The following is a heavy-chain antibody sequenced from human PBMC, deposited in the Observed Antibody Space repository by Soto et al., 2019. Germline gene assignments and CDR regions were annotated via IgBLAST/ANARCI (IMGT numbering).Heavy chain of an antibody. V-gene: IGHV3-49*03. Sequence: GSLRLSCTASGFTFFDYAIICFRHSPLKGLEWVGFIRSKAYGGTTEYAASVKGRFTISRDDSKSIAYLQMNSLKTEDTAVYYCARVALPYSSGWYGYWGQGTLVTVSS. D-gene: IGHD6-19*01. CDR2: IRSKAYGGTT. CDR3: ARVALPYSSGWYGY. CDR1: GFTFFDYA. J-gene: IGHJ4*02.